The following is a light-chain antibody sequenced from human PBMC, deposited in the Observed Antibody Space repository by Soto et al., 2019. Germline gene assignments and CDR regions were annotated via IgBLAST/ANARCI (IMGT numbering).Light chain of an antibody. CDR1: SSNIKSNY. J-gene: IGLJ2*01. Sequence: QSVLTQPPSASGTPGQRVTISCSGSSSNIKSNYVYWYQQLPGTAPKLLIYRNDQRPSGVPDRFSGSKSGTSASLAISGLQSEYEGDYYCAAWDDSLNGVVFGGGTKVTVL. CDR2: RND. CDR3: AAWDDSLNGVV. V-gene: IGLV1-47*01.